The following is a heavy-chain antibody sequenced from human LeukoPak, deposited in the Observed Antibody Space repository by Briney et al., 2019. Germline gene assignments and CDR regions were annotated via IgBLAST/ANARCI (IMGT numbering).Heavy chain of an antibody. CDR2: ISSSSSYI. V-gene: IGHV3-21*01. Sequence: GGSLRLSCATSGFTFSSYSMNWVRQAPGKGLEWVSSISSSSSYIYYADSVKGRFTISRDNAKNSLYLQMNSLRAEDTAVYHCARDPSMSGSIAPNWFDPWGQGTLVTVSS. D-gene: IGHD6-6*01. CDR3: ARDPSMSGSIAPNWFDP. J-gene: IGHJ5*02. CDR1: GFTFSSYS.